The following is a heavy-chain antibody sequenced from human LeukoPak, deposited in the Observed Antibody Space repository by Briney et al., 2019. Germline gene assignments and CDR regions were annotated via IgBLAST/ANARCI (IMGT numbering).Heavy chain of an antibody. Sequence: GGSLRLSCAASGFTFSSYAMHWVRQPPGKGLGYVSAISSNGGSTYYANSVKGRFTISRDNSKNTLYLQMGSLRAEDMAVYYCARVVSSCGFDYGMNVWGQGTTVTVSS. D-gene: IGHD6-6*01. CDR3: ARVVSSCGFDYGMNV. CDR2: ISSNGGST. V-gene: IGHV3-64*01. J-gene: IGHJ6*02. CDR1: GFTFSSYA.